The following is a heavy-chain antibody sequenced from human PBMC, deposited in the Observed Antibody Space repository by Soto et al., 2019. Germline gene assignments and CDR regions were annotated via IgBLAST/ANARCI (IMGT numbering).Heavy chain of an antibody. CDR1: GFTFSNYY. J-gene: IGHJ4*02. CDR3: ARPTVYYFDY. Sequence: QVQLVQSGAEVKKPGASVKVSCKTSGFTFSNYYIHWMRQAPGQGLEWMGIINPGSGTTNYAQKFQGRITVTWDTSTSTVYMQLSSLTSDDTAVYYCARPTVYYFDYWGQGTLITVSS. V-gene: IGHV1-46*03. D-gene: IGHD4-17*01. CDR2: INPGSGTT.